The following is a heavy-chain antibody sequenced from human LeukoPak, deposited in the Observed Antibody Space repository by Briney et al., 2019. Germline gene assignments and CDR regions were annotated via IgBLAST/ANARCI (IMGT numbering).Heavy chain of an antibody. J-gene: IGHJ3*02. CDR1: GGSISSGNYY. CDR3: ARVHDYSNSETSIDI. CDR2: IYTSGST. V-gene: IGHV4-61*02. D-gene: IGHD4-11*01. Sequence: SETLSLTCTVSGGSISSGNYYWSWIRQPAGKGLEWIGRIYTSGSTNYNPSLKSRVTISVDTSKNQFSLKLSSVTAADTAVYYCARVHDYSNSETSIDIWGQGTTVTVSS.